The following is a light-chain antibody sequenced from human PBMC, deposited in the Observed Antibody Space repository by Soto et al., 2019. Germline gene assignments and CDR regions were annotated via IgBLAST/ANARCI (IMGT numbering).Light chain of an antibody. Sequence: EIVMTQSPATLSVSPGERATLSFRASQSVSSNLAWYQQKPGQAPRLLIYGASTRATGISARFSGSGSGTEFTLTISSLQSEDFAVYYCQQYNNWWTFGQGTKVDIK. CDR3: QQYNNWWT. CDR1: QSVSSN. V-gene: IGKV3-15*01. CDR2: GAS. J-gene: IGKJ1*01.